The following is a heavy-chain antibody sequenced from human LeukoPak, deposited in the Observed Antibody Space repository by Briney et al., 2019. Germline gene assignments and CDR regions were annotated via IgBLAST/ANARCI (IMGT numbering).Heavy chain of an antibody. Sequence: SETLSLTCTVSGGSISSSSYYWGWIRQPPGKGLEWIGSIYYSGSTYYNPSLKSRVTISVDTSKNPFSLKLSSVTAADTAIYYCAAMTTVTTYSYFFDSWGQGTLLTVSS. CDR1: GGSISSSSYY. J-gene: IGHJ4*02. D-gene: IGHD4-17*01. CDR3: AAMTTVTTYSYFFDS. CDR2: IYYSGST. V-gene: IGHV4-39*07.